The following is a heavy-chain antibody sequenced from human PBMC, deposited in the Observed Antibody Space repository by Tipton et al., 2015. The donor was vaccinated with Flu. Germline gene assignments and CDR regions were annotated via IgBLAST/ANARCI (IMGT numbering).Heavy chain of an antibody. D-gene: IGHD5-24*01. CDR1: GFAFENYA. J-gene: IGHJ4*02. Sequence: GSLRFSCATSGFAFENYAMHWVRQAPGKGLEWVACIRHDGSKKFYVDSVKGRFTISRDNSKKTLLLRMNSLRPEDTAVYYCAKTETDDFDYWGQGTLVTVSS. CDR2: IRHDGSKK. CDR3: AKTETDDFDY. V-gene: IGHV3-30*02.